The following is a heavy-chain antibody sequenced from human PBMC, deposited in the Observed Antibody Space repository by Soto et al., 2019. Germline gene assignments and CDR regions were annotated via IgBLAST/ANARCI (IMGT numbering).Heavy chain of an antibody. CDR1: GGSISSSNW. CDR3: ASYDSSGYNVDY. V-gene: IGHV4-4*02. J-gene: IGHJ4*02. D-gene: IGHD3-22*01. CDR2: IYNSGST. Sequence: QVQLQESGPGLVKPSGTLSLTCAVSGGSISSSNWWSWVRQPPGKGLEWIGEIYNSGSTNYNPSLKSRVTISADKSKNQFSLKLSSVTAADTAVYYCASYDSSGYNVDYWGQGTLVTVSS.